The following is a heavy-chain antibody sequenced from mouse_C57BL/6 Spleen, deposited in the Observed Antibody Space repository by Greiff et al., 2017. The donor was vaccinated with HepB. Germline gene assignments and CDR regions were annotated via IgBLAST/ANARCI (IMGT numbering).Heavy chain of an antibody. CDR1: GYTFTSYG. Sequence: QVQLKQSGAELARPGASVKLSCKASGYTFTSYGISWVKQRTGQGLEWIGEIYPRSGNTYYNEKFKGKATLTADKSSSTAYMELRSLTSEDSAVYFCAIYYYGSSYPFDYWGQGTTLTVSS. D-gene: IGHD1-1*01. CDR2: IYPRSGNT. CDR3: AIYYYGSSYPFDY. J-gene: IGHJ2*01. V-gene: IGHV1-81*01.